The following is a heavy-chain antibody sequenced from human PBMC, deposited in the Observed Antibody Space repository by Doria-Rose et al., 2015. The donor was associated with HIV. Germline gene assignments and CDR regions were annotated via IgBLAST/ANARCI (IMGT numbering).Heavy chain of an antibody. Sequence: FIRSKAYGGTTDYAASLKGRFTISRDDSNTIAYLQMNGLRTEDTAVYFCTRSYNNFWSGSYYDYWGQGTLVTVSS. J-gene: IGHJ4*02. V-gene: IGHV3-49*02. CDR2: IRSKAYGGTT. D-gene: IGHD3-3*01. CDR3: TRSYNNFWSGSYYDY.